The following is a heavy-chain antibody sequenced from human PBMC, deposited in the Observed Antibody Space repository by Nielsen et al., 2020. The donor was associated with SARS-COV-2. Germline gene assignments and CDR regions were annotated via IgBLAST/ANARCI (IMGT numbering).Heavy chain of an antibody. V-gene: IGHV3-11*04. CDR1: GFTFDFYA. D-gene: IGHD3-22*01. J-gene: IGHJ4*02. CDR2: ISSSGSTI. Sequence: GESLKISCAASGFTFDFYAMSWIRQAPGKGLEWVSYISSSGSTIYYADSVKGRFTISRDNSKNTLYLQMNSLRAEDTAVYYCAKHDSSGYHVDYWGQGTLVTVSS. CDR3: AKHDSSGYHVDY.